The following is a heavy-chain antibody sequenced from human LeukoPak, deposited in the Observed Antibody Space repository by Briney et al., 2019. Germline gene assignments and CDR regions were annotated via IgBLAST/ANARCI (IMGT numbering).Heavy chain of an antibody. V-gene: IGHV3-7*01. CDR2: IKPDGRDE. J-gene: IGHJ4*02. CDR3: ATLDTGVTTGDY. D-gene: IGHD4-17*01. Sequence: PGGSLTLSCAASGFTFRSYWMSWIRQAPGKGLEWVANIKPDGRDEYYVDSVKGRFSLSRDNAKNSLYLQMNSLRAEDSAVYYCATLDTGVTTGDYWGQGTLVTVSS. CDR1: GFTFRSYW.